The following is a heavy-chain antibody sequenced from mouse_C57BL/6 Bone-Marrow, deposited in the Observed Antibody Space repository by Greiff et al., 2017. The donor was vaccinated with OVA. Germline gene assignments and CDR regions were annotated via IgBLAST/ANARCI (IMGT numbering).Heavy chain of an antibody. V-gene: IGHV14-4*01. CDR2: IDPENGDT. D-gene: IGHD2-2*01. Sequence: EVQLQQSGAELVRPGASVKLSCTASGFNIKDDYMHWVKQRPEQGLEWIGWIDPENGDTEYASKFQGKATITADTSSNTAYLQLSSLTSEDTAVYYCTTVGYYGYFDVWGTGTTVTVSS. CDR3: TTVGYYGYFDV. CDR1: GFNIKDDY. J-gene: IGHJ1*03.